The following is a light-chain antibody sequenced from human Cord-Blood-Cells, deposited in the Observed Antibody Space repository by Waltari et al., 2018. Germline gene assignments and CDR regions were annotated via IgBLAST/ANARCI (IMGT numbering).Light chain of an antibody. CDR1: SSDVGGYNY. V-gene: IGLV2-14*01. Sequence: QSALTQPASVSGSPGQSITISCTGTSSDVGGYNYVSWYQQHPGKAPNVMIYDVSNRPSVISNRFSDSKSDNTASLTISGLQAEDESDYYCSSYTSSSTLVFGGGTKLTVL. CDR2: DVS. J-gene: IGLJ2*01. CDR3: SSYTSSSTLV.